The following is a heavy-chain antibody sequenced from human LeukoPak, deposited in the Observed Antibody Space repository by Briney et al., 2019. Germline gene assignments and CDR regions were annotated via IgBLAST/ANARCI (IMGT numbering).Heavy chain of an antibody. Sequence: PSETLSLTCTVSGGSISSYYWSWLRQPPGKGLEWIGYIYYSGSTNYNPSLKSRVTISVDTSKNQFSLKLSSVTAADTAVYYCARSIAAAGTPLDWFDPWGQGTLVTVSS. J-gene: IGHJ5*02. CDR2: IYYSGST. CDR1: GGSISSYY. CDR3: ARSIAAAGTPLDWFDP. D-gene: IGHD6-13*01. V-gene: IGHV4-59*01.